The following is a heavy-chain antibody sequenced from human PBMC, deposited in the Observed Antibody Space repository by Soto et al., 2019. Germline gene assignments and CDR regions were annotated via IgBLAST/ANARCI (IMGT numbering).Heavy chain of an antibody. CDR1: GGTFSSYT. V-gene: IGHV1-69*02. J-gene: IGHJ3*02. Sequence: SVKVSCKASGGTFSSYTISWVRQAPGQGLEWVGRIIPILGIANYAQKFQGRVTITADKSTSTAYMELSSLRSEDTAVYYCSRDSSSWYTTPDAFDIWGQGTMVTVSS. CDR3: SRDSSSWYTTPDAFDI. CDR2: IIPILGIA. D-gene: IGHD6-13*01.